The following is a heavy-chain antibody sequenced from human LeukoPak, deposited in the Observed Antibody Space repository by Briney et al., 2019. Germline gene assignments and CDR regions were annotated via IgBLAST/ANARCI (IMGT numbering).Heavy chain of an antibody. CDR3: ARCREEVGATDPYYYYYYYMDV. J-gene: IGHJ6*03. Sequence: QPGGSLRLSCAASGFTFSSYWMSWVRQAPGKGLEWVSAISGSGGSTYYADSVKGRFTISRDNPKNTLYLQMNSLRAEDTAVYYCARCREEVGATDPYYYYYYYMDVWGKGTTVTISS. CDR2: ISGSGGST. CDR1: GFTFSSYW. D-gene: IGHD1-26*01. V-gene: IGHV3-23*01.